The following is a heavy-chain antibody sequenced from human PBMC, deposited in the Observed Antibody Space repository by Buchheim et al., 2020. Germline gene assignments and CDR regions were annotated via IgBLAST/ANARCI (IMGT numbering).Heavy chain of an antibody. V-gene: IGHV3-33*01. D-gene: IGHD1-14*01. CDR2: VWYDGSHQ. J-gene: IGHJ4*02. CDR3: MRDRSMGINPNPPGGY. Sequence: QVQLVESGGGVVQPGTSLRLSCAASGFIFSGYGMHWVRQAPGKGLEWVSLVWYDGSHQSYADSVKGRFTISRDHSKNTLYLQRNSLRAEDTAVYYCMRDRSMGINPNPPGGYWGQGTL. CDR1: GFIFSGYG.